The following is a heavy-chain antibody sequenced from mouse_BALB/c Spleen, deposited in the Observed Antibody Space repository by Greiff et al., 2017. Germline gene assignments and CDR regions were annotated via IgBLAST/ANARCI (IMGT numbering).Heavy chain of an antibody. CDR1: GFTFSSFG. CDR3: ARWGRLPWYFDV. D-gene: IGHD1-2*01. V-gene: IGHV5-17*02. Sequence: EVQGVESGGGLVQPGGSRKLSCAASGFTFSSFGMHWVRQAPEKGLEWVAYISSGSSTIYYADTVKGRFTISRDNPKNTLFLQMTSLRSEDTAMYYCARWGRLPWYFDVWGAGTTVTVSS. CDR2: ISSGSSTI. J-gene: IGHJ1*01.